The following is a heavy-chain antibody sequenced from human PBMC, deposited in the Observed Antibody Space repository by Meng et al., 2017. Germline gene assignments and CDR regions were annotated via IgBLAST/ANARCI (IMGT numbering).Heavy chain of an antibody. V-gene: IGHV1-69*05. CDR1: GGTFSSYA. J-gene: IGHJ5*02. D-gene: IGHD6-13*01. CDR2: IIPIFGTA. Sequence: SVKVSCKASGGTFSSYAISWVRQAPGQGLEWMGGIIPIFGTANYAQKFQGRVTITTAESTSTASMELSSLRSEDKAVYYYAGRFRRGSGAAAGTSESGNPWGQGTLVTVSS. CDR3: AGRFRRGSGAAAGTSESGNP.